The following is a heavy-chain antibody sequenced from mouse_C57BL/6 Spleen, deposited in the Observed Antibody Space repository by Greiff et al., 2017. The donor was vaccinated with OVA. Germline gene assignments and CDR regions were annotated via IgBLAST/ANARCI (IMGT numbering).Heavy chain of an antibody. Sequence: QVQLQQPGAELVKPGASVKMSCKASGYTFTSYWITWVKQRPGQGLEWIGDIYPGSGSTNYNEKFKSKATLTVDTSSSTAYMQLSSLTSEDSAVYYCARKSHYYGSRGDYWGQGTTLTVSS. D-gene: IGHD1-1*01. CDR2: IYPGSGST. CDR1: GYTFTSYW. J-gene: IGHJ2*01. V-gene: IGHV1-55*01. CDR3: ARKSHYYGSRGDY.